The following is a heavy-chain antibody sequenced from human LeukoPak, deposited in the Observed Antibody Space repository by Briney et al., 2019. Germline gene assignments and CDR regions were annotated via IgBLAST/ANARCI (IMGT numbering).Heavy chain of an antibody. Sequence: PGGSLRLSCAASGFTFSSYSMNWVRQAPGKGLEWVSSISSSSSYIYYADSVKGRFTISRDNAKNSLYPQMNSLRAEDTAVYYCARDRAYYDSSGQFDYWGQGTLVTVSS. CDR2: ISSSSSYI. J-gene: IGHJ4*02. CDR1: GFTFSSYS. CDR3: ARDRAYYDSSGQFDY. V-gene: IGHV3-21*01. D-gene: IGHD3-22*01.